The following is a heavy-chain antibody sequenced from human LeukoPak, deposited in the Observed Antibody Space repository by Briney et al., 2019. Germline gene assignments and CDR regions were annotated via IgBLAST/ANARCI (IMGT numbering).Heavy chain of an antibody. V-gene: IGHV3-23*01. D-gene: IGHD2-15*01. CDR2: ISGSGGST. CDR1: GFTFSSYA. Sequence: PGGSLRLSCAASGFTFSSYAMSWVRQAPGKGLEWVSAISGSGGSTYYADSVKGRFTISRDNSKNTLYLQMNSLRAEDTAVYYCAKSGDGCSGGSCYTPYDWGQGTLVTVFS. CDR3: AKSGDGCSGGSCYTPYD. J-gene: IGHJ4*02.